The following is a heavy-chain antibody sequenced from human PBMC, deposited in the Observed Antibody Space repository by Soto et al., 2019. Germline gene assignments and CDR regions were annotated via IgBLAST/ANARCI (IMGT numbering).Heavy chain of an antibody. V-gene: IGHV3-74*01. D-gene: IGHD2-21*01. CDR1: GFTFSSYW. CDR2: IKTDGSKT. CDR3: ARYISHIDDY. J-gene: IGHJ4*02. Sequence: EVQLVESGGGLVQPGGSLRLSCAASGFTFSSYWMHWVRQAPGTGLVWVSRIKTDGSKTDYADSVKGRFTISRDNAKNTLYLQMNSLRAEDTAVYYCARYISHIDDYWGQGTLVTVSS.